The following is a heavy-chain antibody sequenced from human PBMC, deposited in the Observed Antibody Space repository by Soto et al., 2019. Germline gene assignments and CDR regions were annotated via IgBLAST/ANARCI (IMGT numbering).Heavy chain of an antibody. D-gene: IGHD2-2*02. Sequence: ASVKVSCKASGYTFTSYAMHWLRQAPGQRLEWMGWINAGNGNTKYSQKFQGRVTITRDTSASTAYMELSSLRSEDTAVYYCASSFTVPYAIAYWGQGTLVTVSS. V-gene: IGHV1-3*01. CDR3: ASSFTVPYAIAY. J-gene: IGHJ4*02. CDR2: INAGNGNT. CDR1: GYTFTSYA.